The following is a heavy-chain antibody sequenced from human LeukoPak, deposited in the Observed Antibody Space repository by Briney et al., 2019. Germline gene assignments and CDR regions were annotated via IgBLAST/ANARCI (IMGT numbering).Heavy chain of an antibody. CDR2: ISYDGSNK. V-gene: IGHV3-30*01. CDR1: GFTFSTYP. D-gene: IGHD3-10*01. J-gene: IGHJ4*02. Sequence: PGRSLRLSCAASGFTFSTYPMHWVRQAPGEGLQWVAFISYDGSNKNYADSVKGRFAISRDNSKNTLYLQMNSLREEDTAVYYCARDAVSRGSGAYCDFWGQGALVTVSS. CDR3: ARDAVSRGSGAYCDF.